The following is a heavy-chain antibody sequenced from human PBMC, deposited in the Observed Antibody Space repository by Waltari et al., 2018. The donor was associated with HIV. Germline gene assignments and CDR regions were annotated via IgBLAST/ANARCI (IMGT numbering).Heavy chain of an antibody. V-gene: IGHV3-23*01. CDR1: GSIFSTYP. D-gene: IGHD6-19*01. J-gene: IGHJ6*02. CDR3: AKERVAGYYYYGMDV. CDR2: ITGSGGRT. Sequence: EVQLLESGGGLVQPGGSLCLSWVAPGSIFSTYPLNWVRQAPGKGLEWVSVITGSGGRTYYADSVKGRFTISRDKSKNTLYLQMNSLRAEDTAIYYCAKERVAGYYYYGMDVWGQGTTVTVSS.